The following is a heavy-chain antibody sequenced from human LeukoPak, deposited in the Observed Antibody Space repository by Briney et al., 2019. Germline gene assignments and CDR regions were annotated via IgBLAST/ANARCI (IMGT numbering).Heavy chain of an antibody. CDR1: GYTFTSYG. V-gene: IGHV1-18*01. CDR3: ARALLWFGEPSHIDY. J-gene: IGHJ4*02. D-gene: IGHD3-10*01. CDR2: ITAYNDNT. Sequence: AAVQVSCKTSGYTFTSYGISGVRQAPGQGGEWMGWITAYNDNTNYAHKLQGRVTMTTDTSTSTAYIELRSLRSDDTAVYYCARALLWFGEPSHIDYWGQGTLVTASS.